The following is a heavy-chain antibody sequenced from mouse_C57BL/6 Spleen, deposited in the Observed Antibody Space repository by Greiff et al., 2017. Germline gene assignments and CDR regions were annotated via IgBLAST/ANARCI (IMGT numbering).Heavy chain of an antibody. V-gene: IGHV1-85*01. J-gene: IGHJ4*01. CDR3: AREAAAGDYAMDY. CDR1: GYTFTSYD. D-gene: IGHD6-1*01. Sequence: VQLQQSGPELVKPGASVKLSCKASGYTFTSYDINWVKQRPGQGLEWIGWIYPRDGSTKYNEKFKGKATVTVDTSSSTAYMELRSLTSEDSAVYFCAREAAAGDYAMDYWGQGTSVTAAS. CDR2: IYPRDGST.